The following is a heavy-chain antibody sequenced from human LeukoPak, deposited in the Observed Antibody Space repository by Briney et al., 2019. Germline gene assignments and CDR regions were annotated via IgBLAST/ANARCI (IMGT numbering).Heavy chain of an antibody. CDR3: ASGRAAAGTGYYFDY. CDR2: ISYDGSNK. D-gene: IGHD6-13*01. V-gene: IGHV3-30*04. J-gene: IGHJ4*02. CDR1: GLTFSSYA. Sequence: GGSLRLSCAASGLTFSSYAMHWVRQAPGKGLEWVAVISYDGSNKYYADSVEGRFTISRDNSKNTLYLQMNSLTAGDTAVYYCASGRAAAGTGYYFDYWGQGTLVTVSS.